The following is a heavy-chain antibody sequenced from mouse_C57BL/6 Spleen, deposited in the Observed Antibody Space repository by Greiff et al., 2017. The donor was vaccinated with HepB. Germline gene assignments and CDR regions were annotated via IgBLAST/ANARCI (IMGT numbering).Heavy chain of an antibody. D-gene: IGHD1-1*01. Sequence: EVMLVESGGGLVKPGGSLKLSCAASGFTFSSYTMSWVRQTPEKRLEWVATISGGGGNTYYPDSVKGRFTISRDNAKNTLYLQMSSLRSEDTALYYCARVITTVDDYFDYWGQGTTLTVSS. V-gene: IGHV5-9*01. CDR3: ARVITTVDDYFDY. J-gene: IGHJ2*01. CDR2: ISGGGGNT. CDR1: GFTFSSYT.